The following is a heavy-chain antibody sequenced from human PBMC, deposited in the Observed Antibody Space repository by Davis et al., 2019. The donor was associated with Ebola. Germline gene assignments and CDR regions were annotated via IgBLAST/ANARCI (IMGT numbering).Heavy chain of an antibody. CDR3: AKGSNSIQLNYFDH. V-gene: IGHV1-24*01. J-gene: IGHJ4*02. CDR1: GSGYTLTELF. Sequence: ASVKVSCKVSGSGYTLTELFMHWVRPASGKGLEWMGGFDPEHGETINAQKFQGRVTMTEDTYTDTAYMELSSLGYEDTAVYYCAKGSNSIQLNYFDHWGQGTLVTVSS. CDR2: FDPEHGET. D-gene: IGHD3-3*02.